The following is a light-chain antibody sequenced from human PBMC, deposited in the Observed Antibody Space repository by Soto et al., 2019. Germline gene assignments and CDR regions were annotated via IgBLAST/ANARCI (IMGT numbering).Light chain of an antibody. Sequence: QSALTQPASVSGSPGQSITISCTGTSSDVGDYNYVSWYQQHPGKAPKLMIYDVSNRPSGVSNRFSGSKSGNTASLTISGLQAEDEAEYYCSSYITGSPPYVFGTGTKLTVL. CDR1: SSDVGDYNY. J-gene: IGLJ1*01. CDR3: SSYITGSPPYV. CDR2: DVS. V-gene: IGLV2-14*03.